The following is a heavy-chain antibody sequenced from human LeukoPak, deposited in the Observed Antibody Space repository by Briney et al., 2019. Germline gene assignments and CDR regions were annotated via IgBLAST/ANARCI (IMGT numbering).Heavy chain of an antibody. CDR2: ISYDGSNK. CDR1: GFTFSSYA. CDR3: AREDSSRVYPFGY. Sequence: GGSLRLSCAASGFTFSSYAMHWVRQAPGKGLEWVAVISYDGSNKYYADSVKGRFTISRDNSKNTLYLQMNSLRAEDTAVYYCAREDSSRVYPFGYWGQGTLVTVSS. J-gene: IGHJ4*02. D-gene: IGHD6-13*01. V-gene: IGHV3-30-3*01.